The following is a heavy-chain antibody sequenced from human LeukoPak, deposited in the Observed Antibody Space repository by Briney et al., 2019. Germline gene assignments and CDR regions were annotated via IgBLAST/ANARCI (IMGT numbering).Heavy chain of an antibody. D-gene: IGHD2-2*01. CDR3: ARVVPAAKLTT. CDR1: GGSFSGYY. V-gene: IGHV4-34*01. J-gene: IGHJ5*02. CDR2: INHSGST. Sequence: PSETLSLTCAVYGGSFSGYYWSWIRQPPGKGLEWIGEINHSGSTNYNPSLKSRVTISVDTSKNQFSLKLSSVTAADTAVYYCARVVPAAKLTTWGQGTLVTVSS.